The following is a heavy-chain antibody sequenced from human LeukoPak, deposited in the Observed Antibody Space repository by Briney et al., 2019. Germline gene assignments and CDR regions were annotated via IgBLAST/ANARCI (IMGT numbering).Heavy chain of an antibody. Sequence: GGSLRLSCAASGFTFSSYAMHWVRQAPGKGLEWVAVISYDGSNKYYADSVKGRFTISRDNSKNTLYLQMNSLRAEDTAVYYCARDPHDYGDYGFDYWGQGTLVTVSS. CDR2: ISYDGSNK. CDR1: GFTFSSYA. J-gene: IGHJ4*02. D-gene: IGHD4-17*01. CDR3: ARDPHDYGDYGFDY. V-gene: IGHV3-30*04.